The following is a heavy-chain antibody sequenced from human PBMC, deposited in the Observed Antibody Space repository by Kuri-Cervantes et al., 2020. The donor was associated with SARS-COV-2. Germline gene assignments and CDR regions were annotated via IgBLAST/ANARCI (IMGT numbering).Heavy chain of an antibody. CDR3: ARDYCSSTSCDNDAFDI. D-gene: IGHD2-2*02. CDR1: GYTFTSYG. V-gene: IGHV1-18*01. Sequence: ASVKVSCKASGYTFTSYGISWVRQAPGQGLEWMGWISAYNGNTNYAQKLQGRVTMTTDTSTSTAYMELRSLRSDDTAAYYCARDYCSSTSCDNDAFDIWGQGTMVTVSS. J-gene: IGHJ3*02. CDR2: ISAYNGNT.